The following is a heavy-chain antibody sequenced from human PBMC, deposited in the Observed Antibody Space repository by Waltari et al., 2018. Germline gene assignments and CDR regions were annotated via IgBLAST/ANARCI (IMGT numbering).Heavy chain of an antibody. Sequence: QVQLQESGPGLVKPSETLSLTCAASGDYISSGYYWGWIRQPPGKGLAWIGSIYQSGSTYYNPSLKSRVTIPVDTSQNQFSLKLSSVTAADTAVYYCARQLGQHLVIDSWGQVTLVTVSS. D-gene: IGHD6-13*01. CDR1: GDYISSGYY. V-gene: IGHV4-38-2*01. CDR3: ARQLGQHLVIDS. CDR2: IYQSGST. J-gene: IGHJ4*02.